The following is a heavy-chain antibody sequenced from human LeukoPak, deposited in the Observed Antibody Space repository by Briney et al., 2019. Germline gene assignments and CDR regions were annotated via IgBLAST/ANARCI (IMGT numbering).Heavy chain of an antibody. D-gene: IGHD5-12*01. CDR2: ISWSSGNI. CDR1: GFTFEDNA. J-gene: IGHJ6*02. CDR3: ARDAWRRAFNYGMDV. V-gene: IGHV3-9*01. Sequence: GGSLRLSCAASGFTFEDNAMHWARQAPGKGLEWAAGISWSSGNIGYADSVKGRFTISRDNAENSLHLQMNSLRTDDTALYFCARDAWRRAFNYGMDVWGQGTTVAVSS.